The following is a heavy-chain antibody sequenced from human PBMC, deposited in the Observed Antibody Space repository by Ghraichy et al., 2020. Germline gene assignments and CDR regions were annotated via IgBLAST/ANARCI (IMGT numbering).Heavy chain of an antibody. CDR1: GGSISDRSYY. D-gene: IGHD1-26*01. Sequence: SETLSLTCTVSGGSISDRSYYWAWIRQPPGEGLEWIGNIYYSGSTYYKPPLKSRVTISIDTSYNQFSLRLSSVTAADTAVYYCARQRGGSSLIDYWGQGTLVTVSS. V-gene: IGHV4-39*01. J-gene: IGHJ4*02. CDR3: ARQRGGSSLIDY. CDR2: IYYSGST.